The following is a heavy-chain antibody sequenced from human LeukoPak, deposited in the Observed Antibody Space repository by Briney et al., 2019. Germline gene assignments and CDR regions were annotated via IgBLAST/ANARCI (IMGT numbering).Heavy chain of an antibody. CDR2: ISAYNGNT. V-gene: IGHV1-18*01. CDR1: GYTFTSYG. D-gene: IGHD3-3*01. CDR3: ARLYYDFWSGYYSYFDY. J-gene: IGHJ4*02. Sequence: ASVKVSCKASGYTFTSYGISWVQQAPGQGLEWMGWISAYNGNTNYAQKLQGRVTMTTDTSTSTAYMELRSLRSDDTAVYYCARLYYDFWSGYYSYFDYWGQGTLVTVSS.